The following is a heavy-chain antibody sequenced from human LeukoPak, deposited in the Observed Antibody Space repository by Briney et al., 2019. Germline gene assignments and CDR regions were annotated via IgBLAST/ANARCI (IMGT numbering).Heavy chain of an antibody. D-gene: IGHD1-26*01. J-gene: IGHJ1*01. CDR1: GFTFNNYA. V-gene: IGHV3-30-3*02. Sequence: PGGSLRLSCAAAGFTFNNYAMHWVRQAPGKGLEWVAVISYDGSSKYYADSVKGRFSISRDNSKNTLYLQMSSLRAEDTAVYYCAKKLSGSYEEGMQQWGQGTLVAVSS. CDR3: AKKLSGSYEEGMQQ. CDR2: ISYDGSSK.